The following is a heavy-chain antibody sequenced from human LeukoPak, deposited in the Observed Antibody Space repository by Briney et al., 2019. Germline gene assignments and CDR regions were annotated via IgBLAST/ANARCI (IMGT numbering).Heavy chain of an antibody. CDR3: ASSGYYSNWFDP. Sequence: SETLSLTCTVSGGSISSYYWSWIRQPPGKGLERIGYIYYSGSTNYNPSLKSRVTISVDTSKNQFSVKLSSVTAADTAVYYCASSGYYSNWFDPWGQGTLVTVSS. CDR2: IYYSGST. D-gene: IGHD3-22*01. J-gene: IGHJ5*02. V-gene: IGHV4-59*01. CDR1: GGSISSYY.